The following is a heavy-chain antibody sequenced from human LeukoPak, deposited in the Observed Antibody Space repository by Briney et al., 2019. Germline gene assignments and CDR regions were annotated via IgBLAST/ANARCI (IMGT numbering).Heavy chain of an antibody. CDR2: ISSGATTM. V-gene: IGHV3-48*03. CDR3: ALLAVASDFDY. CDR1: GFMFRSFE. Sequence: GVSLRLSCAASGFMFRSFEMYWVRQAPGKGLEWIAYISSGATTMYYADSVKGRFTISRDDAKNSLFLQMNSLRAEDTAVYYCALLAVASDFDYWGQGALVTVSS. J-gene: IGHJ4*02. D-gene: IGHD6-19*01.